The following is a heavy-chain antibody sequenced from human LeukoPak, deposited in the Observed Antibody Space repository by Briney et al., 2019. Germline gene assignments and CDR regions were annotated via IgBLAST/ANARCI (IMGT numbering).Heavy chain of an antibody. D-gene: IGHD2-8*01. J-gene: IGHJ4*02. CDR2: ISWNSDNI. Sequence: GGSLRLSCAASGFTFRDSAMPWVRQVPGKGLEWVSSISWNSDNIDYVDSVKGRFTISRDNAKNSLYLQMNSLRPEDTAFYYCAKEGSVCTNGICRYFDFWGQGALVTVFS. V-gene: IGHV3-9*01. CDR1: GFTFRDSA. CDR3: AKEGSVCTNGICRYFDF.